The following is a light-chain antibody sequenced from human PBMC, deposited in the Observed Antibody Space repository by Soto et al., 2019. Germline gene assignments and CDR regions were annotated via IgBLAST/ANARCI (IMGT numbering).Light chain of an antibody. CDR3: QQRNNWPPAT. V-gene: IGKV3-11*01. CDR2: DAS. J-gene: IGKJ4*01. Sequence: EIVLTQSPATLSLSPGERATLSCRASQSVGRHLAWYQQKPGQAPRLLIYDASNRATGVPARFSGSGSGTDFTLSISSLEPEDFAGYYCQQRNNWPPATFGGGTKVEIK. CDR1: QSVGRH.